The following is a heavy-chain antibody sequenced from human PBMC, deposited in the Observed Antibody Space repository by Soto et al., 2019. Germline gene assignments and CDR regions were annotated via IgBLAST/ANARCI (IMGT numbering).Heavy chain of an antibody. CDR2: ILYDGSNK. CDR3: ARDFDQNFDY. V-gene: IGHV3-30*03. Sequence: GGSLRLSCVASGFTFSSYSMNWVRQAPGKGLEWVAVILYDGSNKYYADSVKGRFTISRDNSKNTLYLQMNSLRAEDTAVYYCARDFDQNFDYWGQGTLVTVSS. J-gene: IGHJ4*02. CDR1: GFTFSSYS.